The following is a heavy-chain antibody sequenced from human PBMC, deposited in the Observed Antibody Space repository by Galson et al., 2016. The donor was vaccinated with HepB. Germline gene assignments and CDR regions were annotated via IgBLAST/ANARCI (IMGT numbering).Heavy chain of an antibody. J-gene: IGHJ4*02. CDR3: AKEGWFGELLYGHFDF. Sequence: SLRLSCAASGFTFSSFAMSWVRRVPGKGLEWVSAISGRGDRIRYAESVKGRFIISRDNSKNTLDVEMKSLRVEDTAAYYCAKEGWFGELLYGHFDFWGQGTRVTVSS. CDR1: GFTFSSFA. D-gene: IGHD3-10*01. V-gene: IGHV3-23*01. CDR2: ISGRGDRI.